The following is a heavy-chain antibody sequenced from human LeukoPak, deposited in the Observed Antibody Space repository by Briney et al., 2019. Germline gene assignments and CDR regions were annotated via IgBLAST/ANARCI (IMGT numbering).Heavy chain of an antibody. CDR1: GYTLTSYG. J-gene: IGHJ6*02. Sequence: ASVKVSCKASGYTLTSYGISWVRQAPGQGLEWMGWISAYNGNTNYAQKLQGRVTMTTDTSTSTAYMELRSLRSDDTAVYYCARDHSSLRYFDWFITQRVGMDVWGQGTTVTVSS. CDR3: ARDHSSLRYFDWFITQRVGMDV. V-gene: IGHV1-18*01. CDR2: ISAYNGNT. D-gene: IGHD3-9*01.